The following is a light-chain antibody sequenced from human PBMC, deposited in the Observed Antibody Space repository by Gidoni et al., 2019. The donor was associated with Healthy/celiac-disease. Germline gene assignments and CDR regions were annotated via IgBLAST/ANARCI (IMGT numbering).Light chain of an antibody. V-gene: IGLV1-40*01. J-gene: IGLJ1*01. Sequence: QSVLTQPPSVSEAPGQRVTISCTGSSSNIGAGYDVHWYQQLPGTAPNLLIYGNSNRPSGVPDRFSGSKSGTSASLAITGLQAEDEADYYCQSYDSSLSGSYVFGTGTKVTVL. CDR1: SSNIGAGYD. CDR3: QSYDSSLSGSYV. CDR2: GNS.